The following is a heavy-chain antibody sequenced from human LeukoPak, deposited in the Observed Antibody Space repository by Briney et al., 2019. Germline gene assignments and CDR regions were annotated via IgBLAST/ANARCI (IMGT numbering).Heavy chain of an antibody. D-gene: IGHD3-3*01. CDR1: GYTFTSYG. Sequence: ASVKVSCKASGYTFTSYGISWVRPAPGQGLEWMGWISAYNGNTNYAQKLQGRVTMTTDTSTSTAYMELRSLRSDDTAVYYCARDRSVFWSGYGETVDYWGQGTLVTVSS. V-gene: IGHV1-18*01. CDR3: ARDRSVFWSGYGETVDY. J-gene: IGHJ4*02. CDR2: ISAYNGNT.